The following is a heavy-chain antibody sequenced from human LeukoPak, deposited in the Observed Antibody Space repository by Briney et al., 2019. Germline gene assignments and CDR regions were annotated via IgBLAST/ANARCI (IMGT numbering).Heavy chain of an antibody. Sequence: SETLSLTCTVSGGSISGYYWSWVRRPPGRGLEWIAYIYYSGGTNYNPSLKSRVTISVDTSKNQFSLKLTSVTAADTAVYYCARHPGVAAAGAREGFDIWGQGTMVTVSS. J-gene: IGHJ3*02. CDR3: ARHPGVAAAGAREGFDI. CDR1: GGSISGYY. V-gene: IGHV4-59*08. D-gene: IGHD6-13*01. CDR2: IYYSGGT.